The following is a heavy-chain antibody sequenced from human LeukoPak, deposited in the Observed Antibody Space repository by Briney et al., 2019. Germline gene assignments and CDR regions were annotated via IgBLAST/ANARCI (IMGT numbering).Heavy chain of an antibody. D-gene: IGHD1-14*01. V-gene: IGHV4-34*01. J-gene: IGHJ4*02. CDR2: INHSGST. CDR1: GGSFSGNY. Sequence: SETLSLTCAVYGGSFSGNYWSWIRQPPGKGLEWIGEINHSGSTNYNPSLKSRVTISVDTSKNQFSLKLSSVTAADTAVYYCASRDHLYYFDYWGQGTLVTVSS. CDR3: ASRDHLYYFDY.